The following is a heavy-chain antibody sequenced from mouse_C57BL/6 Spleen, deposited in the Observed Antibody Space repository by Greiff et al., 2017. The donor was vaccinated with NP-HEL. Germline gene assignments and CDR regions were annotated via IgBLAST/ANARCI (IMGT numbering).Heavy chain of an antibody. CDR1: GYTFTNYW. Sequence: QVQLQQSGAELVRPGTSVKMSCKASGYTFTNYWIGWAKQRPGHGLEWIGDIYPGGGYTNYNEKFKGKATLTADKSSSTAYMQFSSLTSEDSAIYYCAREGYYGSSYEAMDYWGQGTSVTVSS. D-gene: IGHD1-1*01. CDR2: IYPGGGYT. J-gene: IGHJ4*01. V-gene: IGHV1-63*01. CDR3: AREGYYGSSYEAMDY.